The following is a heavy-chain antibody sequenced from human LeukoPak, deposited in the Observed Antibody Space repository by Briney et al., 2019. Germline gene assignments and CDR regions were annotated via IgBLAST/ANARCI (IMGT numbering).Heavy chain of an antibody. CDR3: ARLIYGIYYYGMDI. D-gene: IGHD4-17*01. CDR1: GYGFSSYG. CDR2: ISAYNGNT. V-gene: IGHV1-18*01. Sequence: ASVKVSFKTSGYGFSSYGISWVRQAPGQGLEWMGWISAYNGNTNYAQILQGRVTMTPDTSTSTAYMELRSLRSDDTAVYYCARLIYGIYYYGMDIWGQGTTVTVSS. J-gene: IGHJ6*02.